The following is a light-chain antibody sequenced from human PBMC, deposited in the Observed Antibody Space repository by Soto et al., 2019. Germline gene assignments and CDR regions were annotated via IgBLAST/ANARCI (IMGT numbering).Light chain of an antibody. CDR1: SSDVGAYNY. V-gene: IGLV2-14*01. CDR2: EVT. J-gene: IGLJ1*01. Sequence: QSVLTQPRSVSGSPGQSVTISCTGTSSDVGAYNYVSWYQHHPGKAPKLIILEVTNRPSGVSNRFSGSKSGNTASLTISGLQAEDEADYYCSSYRASSTLAVFGTGTKVTVL. CDR3: SSYRASSTLAV.